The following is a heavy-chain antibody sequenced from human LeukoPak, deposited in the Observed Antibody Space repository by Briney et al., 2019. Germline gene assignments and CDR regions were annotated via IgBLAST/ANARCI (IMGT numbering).Heavy chain of an antibody. V-gene: IGHV3-30*02. CDR1: GFTFSSYG. J-gene: IGHJ4*02. Sequence: GGSLRLSCAASGFTFSSYGMHWVRQAPGKGLEWVAFIRYDGSNKYYADSVKGRFTISRDNSKNTLYLQMNSLRAEDTAVYYCAKESVAVAGYLDYWGQGTLVTVSS. CDR2: IRYDGSNK. CDR3: AKESVAVAGYLDY. D-gene: IGHD6-19*01.